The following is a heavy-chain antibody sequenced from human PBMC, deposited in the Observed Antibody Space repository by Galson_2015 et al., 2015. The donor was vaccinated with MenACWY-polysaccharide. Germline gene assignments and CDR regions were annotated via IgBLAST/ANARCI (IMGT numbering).Heavy chain of an antibody. J-gene: IGHJ4*02. CDR2: INGAGSTT. D-gene: IGHD5-24*01. CDR1: EFTFSGYW. V-gene: IGHV3-74*01. Sequence: SLRLSCAASEFTFSGYWMHWVRQAPGKGLVWVSRINGAGSTTSCADSVKGRFTISRDNAQHMLYLQMNSLRAEDTAVYYCARGGDGYGNFDYWGQGNLVTVSS. CDR3: ARGGDGYGNFDY.